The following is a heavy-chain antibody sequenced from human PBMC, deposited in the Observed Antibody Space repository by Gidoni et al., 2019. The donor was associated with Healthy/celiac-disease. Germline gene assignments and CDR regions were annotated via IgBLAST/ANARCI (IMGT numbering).Heavy chain of an antibody. Sequence: EVQLVESGGGLVQPGGSRRLSCAASGFTFSSYEMNWVRQAPGKGLEWVSYISSSGSTIYYADSVKGRFTISRDNAKNSLYLQMNSLRAEDTAVYYCARAAGATITRNFDYWCQGTLVTVSS. J-gene: IGHJ4*02. D-gene: IGHD5-12*01. CDR1: GFTFSSYE. CDR3: ARAAGATITRNFDY. CDR2: ISSSGSTI. V-gene: IGHV3-48*03.